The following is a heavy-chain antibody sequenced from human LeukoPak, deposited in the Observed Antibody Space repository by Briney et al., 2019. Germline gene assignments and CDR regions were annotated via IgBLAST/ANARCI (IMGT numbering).Heavy chain of an antibody. V-gene: IGHV3-15*01. D-gene: IGHD6-19*01. J-gene: IGHJ4*02. CDR1: GFTFSSYA. Sequence: GGSLRLSCAASGFTFSSYAMSWVRQAPGKGLEWVGLIKSKTDGGTTDYAAPVKGRFTISRDDSKNTLYLQINSLKTEDTAVYYCTTDLVAVAFLPFDYWGQGTLVTVSS. CDR3: TTDLVAVAFLPFDY. CDR2: IKSKTDGGTT.